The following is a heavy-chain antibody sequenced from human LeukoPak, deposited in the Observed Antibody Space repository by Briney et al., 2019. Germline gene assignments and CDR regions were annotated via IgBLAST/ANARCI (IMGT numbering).Heavy chain of an antibody. CDR2: IYYSGST. D-gene: IGHD2/OR15-2a*01. CDR1: GGSISSYY. Sequence: PSETLSLTCTVSGGSISSYYWSWIRQPPGKGLEWIGYIYYSGSTNYNPSLKSRVTISVDTSKNQFSLKLSSVTAADTAVYYCARDKSASYWGQGTLVTVSS. CDR3: ARDKSASY. J-gene: IGHJ4*02. V-gene: IGHV4-59*01.